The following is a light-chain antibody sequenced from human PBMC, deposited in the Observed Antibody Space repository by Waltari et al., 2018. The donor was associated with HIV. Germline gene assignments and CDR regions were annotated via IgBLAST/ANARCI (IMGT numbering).Light chain of an antibody. J-gene: IGKJ4*01. Sequence: EIVMTQSPVTLSVSPGERATLSCRASQSVGDNLAWYQQKPGQSPRLLIYGASTRATGVPARFSGSGSGTDFTLAISSLQSEDFAVYYCQQYTRWPLTFGGGTKVEIK. CDR2: GAS. CDR1: QSVGDN. CDR3: QQYTRWPLT. V-gene: IGKV3-15*01.